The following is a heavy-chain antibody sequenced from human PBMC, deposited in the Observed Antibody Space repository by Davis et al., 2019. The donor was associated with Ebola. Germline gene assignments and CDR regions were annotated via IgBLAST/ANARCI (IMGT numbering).Heavy chain of an antibody. Sequence: SVKVSCKSSGGSFSSYGISWVRQAPGQGLEWMGGTIPVFGTINHAQRFQGRVTFTADESTRTVYMDLSSLKPEDTAVYYCATYSKSWYYYYYGMDVWGQGTTVTVSS. CDR3: ATYSKSWYYYYYGMDV. CDR2: TIPVFGTI. D-gene: IGHD6-13*01. J-gene: IGHJ6*02. CDR1: GGSFSSYG. V-gene: IGHV1-69*13.